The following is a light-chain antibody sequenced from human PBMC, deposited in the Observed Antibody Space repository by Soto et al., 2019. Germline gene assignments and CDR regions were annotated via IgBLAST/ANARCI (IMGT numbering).Light chain of an antibody. CDR1: QSVSSN. Sequence: EIVMTQSPATLSVSPGERATLSCRASQSVSSNLAWYQQKPGQAPRLLIYDASTRATVIPARFSGSGSGTDFSLTISSLQSEDFAVYYCLQYHHWPLTFGGGTKVDIK. J-gene: IGKJ4*01. V-gene: IGKV3-15*01. CDR2: DAS. CDR3: LQYHHWPLT.